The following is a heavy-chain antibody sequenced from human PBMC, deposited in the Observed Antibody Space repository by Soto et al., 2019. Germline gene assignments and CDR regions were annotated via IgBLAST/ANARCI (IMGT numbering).Heavy chain of an antibody. V-gene: IGHV3-48*02. CDR3: ARLLPLTETTVSDL. J-gene: IGHJ4*02. Sequence: GGSLRLSCTASGFTFSYYNMNWVRQAPGKGLEWLSYISRSSTTIYYADSAKGRFTISRDDADNSLYLQMNSLRDEDTAVYYCARLLPLTETTVSDLWGQGTMVTVSS. CDR1: GFTFSYYN. CDR2: ISRSSTTI. D-gene: IGHD1-20*01.